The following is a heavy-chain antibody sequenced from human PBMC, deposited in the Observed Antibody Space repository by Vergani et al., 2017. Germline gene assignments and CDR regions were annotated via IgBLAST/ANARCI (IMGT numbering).Heavy chain of an antibody. CDR3: ARGPLYSSSAFQH. J-gene: IGHJ1*01. CDR2: IYSGGST. D-gene: IGHD6-13*01. CDR1: GFTVSSNY. Sequence: EVQLVESGGGLVQPGGSLRLSCAASGFTVSSNYMSWVRQAPGKGLEWVSVIYSGGSTYYADSVKGRFTISRDNSKNTLYLQMNSLRAEDTAVYYGARGPLYSSSAFQHWGQGTLVTASS. V-gene: IGHV3-66*02.